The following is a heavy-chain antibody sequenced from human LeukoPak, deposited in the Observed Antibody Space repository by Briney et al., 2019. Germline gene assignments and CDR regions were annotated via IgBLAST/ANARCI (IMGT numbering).Heavy chain of an antibody. V-gene: IGHV1-18*01. CDR1: GYTFTSYG. CDR3: ARDWGSIKVITDY. Sequence: ASVKVSCKATGYTFTSYGISWVRQAPGQGLEWMGWVSSNSDNTNYAQKLQGRVTMTTDTSTSTAYMELRSLRSDDTAVYYCARDWGSIKVITDYWGQGTLVTVSS. CDR2: VSSNSDNT. J-gene: IGHJ4*02. D-gene: IGHD3-16*01.